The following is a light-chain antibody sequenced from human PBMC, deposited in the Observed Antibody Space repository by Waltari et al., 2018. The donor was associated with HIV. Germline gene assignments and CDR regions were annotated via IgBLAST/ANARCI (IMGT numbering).Light chain of an antibody. CDR1: QTVTSNS. CDR2: GAS. CDR3: HQYGRSPA. J-gene: IGKJ1*01. V-gene: IGKV3-20*01. Sequence: EIVLTQSPGTLSLSPGESATLSCRASQTVTSNSLGCDQQTPGQAPRLLIYGASRRAAGIPDMFSGSGSGTDFTLTISRLEPEDFAVYYCHQYGRSPAFGQGTKVEIK.